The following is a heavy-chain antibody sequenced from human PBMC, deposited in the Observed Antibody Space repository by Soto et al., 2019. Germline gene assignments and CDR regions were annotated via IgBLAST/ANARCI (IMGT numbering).Heavy chain of an antibody. V-gene: IGHV4-31*03. Sequence: QVQLQESGPGLVQPSQTLSLTCTVSGGSISSGGYYWSWIRQHPGKGLEWIGYIYYSGSTYYNPSLTSRVTISVDTSKNQFSLKLSSVTAADTAVYYCASGKSYYDPPIDFWGQGTLVTVAS. CDR3: ASGKSYYDPPIDF. D-gene: IGHD3-10*01. J-gene: IGHJ4*02. CDR1: GGSISSGGYY. CDR2: IYYSGST.